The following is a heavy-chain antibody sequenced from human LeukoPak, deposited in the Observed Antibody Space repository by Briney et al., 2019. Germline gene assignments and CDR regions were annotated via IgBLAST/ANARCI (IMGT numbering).Heavy chain of an antibody. CDR1: GYSFTSYW. Sequence: GESLKISCKGSGYSFTSYWIGWVRQMPGKGLEWMGIIYPGDSDTRYSPSFQGQVTISADKSISTAYLQWSSLKASDTAMYYCASQPIVVAQNDAFDIWGQGTMVTVSS. CDR2: IYPGDSDT. V-gene: IGHV5-51*01. CDR3: ASQPIVVAQNDAFDI. J-gene: IGHJ3*02. D-gene: IGHD3-22*01.